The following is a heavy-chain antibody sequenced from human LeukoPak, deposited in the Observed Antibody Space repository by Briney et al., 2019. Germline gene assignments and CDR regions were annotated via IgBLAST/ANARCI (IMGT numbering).Heavy chain of an antibody. J-gene: IGHJ4*02. V-gene: IGHV4-34*01. CDR1: GGSFSGYY. D-gene: IGHD3-3*01. CDR2: INHSGST. CDR3: ARSTNYDFWSLY. Sequence: SETLSLTCAVYGGSFSGYYWSWIRQPPGKGLEWLGEINHSGSTNYNPSLKSRVTISVDTSKNQFSLKLSSVTAADTAVYYCARSTNYDFWSLYWGQGTLVTVSS.